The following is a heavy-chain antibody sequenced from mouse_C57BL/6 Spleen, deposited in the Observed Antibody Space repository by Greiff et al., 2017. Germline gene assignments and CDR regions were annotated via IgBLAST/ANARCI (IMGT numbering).Heavy chain of an antibody. J-gene: IGHJ4*01. D-gene: IGHD2-2*01. CDR2: IDPENGDT. CDR1: GFNIKDDY. Sequence: VQLKQSGAELVRPGASVKLSCTASGFNIKDDYMHWVKQRPEQGLEWIGWIDPENGDTEYASKFQGKATITADTSSNTAYLQLSSLTSEDTAVYYCTTSMVTTRYYAMDYWGQGTSVTVSS. V-gene: IGHV14-4*01. CDR3: TTSMVTTRYYAMDY.